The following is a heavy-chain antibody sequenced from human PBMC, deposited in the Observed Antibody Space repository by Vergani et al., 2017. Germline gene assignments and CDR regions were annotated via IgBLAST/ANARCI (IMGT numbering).Heavy chain of an antibody. J-gene: IGHJ4*02. CDR1: DGSFSTYF. D-gene: IGHD2/OR15-2a*01. CDR2: IIHGGST. CDR3: ARQSPPKKKWGAEYHFDS. Sequence: QVQLQQWGAGLLRPSETLSLTCAVSDGSFSTYFWSWIRQTPGKGLEWIGEIIHGGSTNYNPSVKNRVTISLDTSKKQFSLVLTSVTAADTAVYYCARQSPPKKKWGAEYHFDSWGQGTLVSVSS. V-gene: IGHV4-34*02.